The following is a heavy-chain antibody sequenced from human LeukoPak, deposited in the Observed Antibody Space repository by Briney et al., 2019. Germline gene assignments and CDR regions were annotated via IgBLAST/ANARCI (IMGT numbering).Heavy chain of an antibody. V-gene: IGHV3-11*04. CDR1: GLTFSDSY. Sequence: GGSLRLSCAASGLTFSDSYMSWIRQAPGKGLEWVSYISSGGNTIKYADSVKGRFTISRDNARNSLYLQMNSLRAGDTAVYYCATASLYFDNWGQGTLVTVSS. J-gene: IGHJ4*02. CDR2: ISSGGNTI. CDR3: ATASLYFDN.